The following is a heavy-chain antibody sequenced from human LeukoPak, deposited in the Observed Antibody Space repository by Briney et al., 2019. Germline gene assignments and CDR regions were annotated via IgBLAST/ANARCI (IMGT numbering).Heavy chain of an antibody. CDR3: ARGRIAVALYYGMDV. D-gene: IGHD6-19*01. Sequence: GGSLRLSCAASGFTFSDYTINWVRQAPGKGLEWVSAISGSGGSTYYADSVTGRFTISRDNSKNTVYLQMNSLRAADTAVYYCARGRIAVALYYGMDVWGHGTTVTVFS. CDR1: GFTFSDYT. J-gene: IGHJ6*02. CDR2: ISGSGGST. V-gene: IGHV3-23*01.